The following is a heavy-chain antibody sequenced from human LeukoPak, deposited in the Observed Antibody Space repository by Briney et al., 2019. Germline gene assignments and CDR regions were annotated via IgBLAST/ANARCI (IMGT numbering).Heavy chain of an antibody. CDR3: AREGYSSGPYYFDY. Sequence: ASVKVSCKASGYTFTSYGISWVRQAPGQGLEWMGWISAYNGNTNYAQKLQGRVTMTTDTSTSTAYMELRSLRSEDTAVYYCAREGYSSGPYYFDYWGQGTLVTVSS. CDR1: GYTFTSYG. CDR2: ISAYNGNT. J-gene: IGHJ4*02. V-gene: IGHV1-18*01. D-gene: IGHD6-19*01.